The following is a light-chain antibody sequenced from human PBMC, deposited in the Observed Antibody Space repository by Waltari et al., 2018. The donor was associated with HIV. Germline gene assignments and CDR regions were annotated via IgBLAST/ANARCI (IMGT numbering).Light chain of an antibody. CDR1: QGISTY. CDR3: QQLNTYPRT. V-gene: IGKV1-9*01. J-gene: IGKJ1*01. CDR2: LAS. Sequence: DIQLTQSPSFLSASVGDRVTITCRASQGISTYLAWYQQKPGKAPKLLIFLASTLQSGVPSRFSGSGSETEFTLTINSLQPEDFATYYCQQLNTYPRTFGKGTKVEIK.